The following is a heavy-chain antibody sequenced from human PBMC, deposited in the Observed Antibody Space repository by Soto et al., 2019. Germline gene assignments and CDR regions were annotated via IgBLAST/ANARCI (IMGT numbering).Heavy chain of an antibody. CDR2: ISYDGSNK. CDR3: ARDPGNWNDEGKFDY. CDR1: GFTFSSYA. Sequence: GGSLRLSCAASGFTFSSYAMHWVRQAPGKGLEWVAVISYDGSNKYYADSVKGRFTISRDNSKNTLYLQMNSLRAEDTAVYYCARDPGNWNDEGKFDYWGQGTLVTVSS. V-gene: IGHV3-30-3*01. D-gene: IGHD1-1*01. J-gene: IGHJ4*02.